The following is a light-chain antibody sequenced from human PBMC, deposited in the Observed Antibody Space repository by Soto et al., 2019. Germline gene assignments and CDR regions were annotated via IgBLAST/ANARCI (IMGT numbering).Light chain of an antibody. CDR1: QDISTY. J-gene: IGKJ2*01. Sequence: DIQMTQSPSSLSASVGDRVTITCQASQDISTYLNWYQQKPGKAPKLLIYDASNLETGVPSRFSGSGSGTDFTFTISSLQPEDIATYYCQQYGMSPLTFGQGTKVEIK. CDR2: DAS. CDR3: QQYGMSPLT. V-gene: IGKV1-33*01.